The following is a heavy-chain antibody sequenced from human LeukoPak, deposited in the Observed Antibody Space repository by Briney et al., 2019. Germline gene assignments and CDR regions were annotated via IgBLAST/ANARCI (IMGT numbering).Heavy chain of an antibody. CDR1: GFTFSSHW. D-gene: IGHD4-17*01. V-gene: IGHV3-7*04. CDR2: IKQEGSEK. Sequence: GGSLRLSCAASGFTFSSHWMSWARQAPGKGLEWVANIKQEGSEKKYVDSVKGRFTISRDNAKNSLYLQMNSLRAEDTAVYYCARADYGDYGFFDYWGQGTLVTVSS. J-gene: IGHJ4*02. CDR3: ARADYGDYGFFDY.